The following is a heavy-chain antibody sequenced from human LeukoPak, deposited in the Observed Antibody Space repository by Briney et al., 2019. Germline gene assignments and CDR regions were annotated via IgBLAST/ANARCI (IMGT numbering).Heavy chain of an antibody. CDR2: ISGNDGGT. CDR3: ALPIVVVVAALN. D-gene: IGHD2-15*01. J-gene: IGHJ4*02. V-gene: IGHV3-23*01. Sequence: PGGSLRLSCAASGFTFSRYAMNWVRQAPGKGLEWVSAISGNDGGTYYADSVEGRFTISRDNSKNTLYLQMNSLRAEDTAVYYCALPIVVVVAALNWGQGTLVTVSS. CDR1: GFTFSRYA.